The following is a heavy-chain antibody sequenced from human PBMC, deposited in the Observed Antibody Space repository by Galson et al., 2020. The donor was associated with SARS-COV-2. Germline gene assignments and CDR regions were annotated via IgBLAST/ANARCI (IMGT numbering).Heavy chain of an antibody. CDR1: GFTFSDYY. V-gene: IGHV3-11*01. Sequence: GGSLRLSCAASGFTFSDYYMSWIRQAPGKGLEWVSYISSSGSTIYYADSVKGRFTISRDNAKNSLYLQMNSLRAEDTAVYYCARAEELELYNWFDPWGQGTLVTVSS. CDR3: ARAEELELYNWFDP. J-gene: IGHJ5*02. CDR2: ISSSGSTI. D-gene: IGHD1-7*01.